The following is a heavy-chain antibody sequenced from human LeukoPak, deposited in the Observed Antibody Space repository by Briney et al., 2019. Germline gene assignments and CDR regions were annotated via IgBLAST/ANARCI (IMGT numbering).Heavy chain of an antibody. D-gene: IGHD3-3*01. J-gene: IGHJ4*02. CDR3: AKVSNFWSGYYPYYFDY. Sequence: PGGSLRLSCAASGFTFSIYAMSWVRQAPGKGLEWVSAISGSGGSTYYADSVKGRFTISRDNSKNTLYLQMNSLRAEDTAVYYCAKVSNFWSGYYPYYFDYWGQGTLVTVSS. CDR2: ISGSGGST. CDR1: GFTFSIYA. V-gene: IGHV3-23*01.